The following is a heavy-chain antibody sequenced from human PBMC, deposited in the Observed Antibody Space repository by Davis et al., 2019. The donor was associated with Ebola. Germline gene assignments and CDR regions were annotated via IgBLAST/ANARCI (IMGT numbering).Heavy chain of an antibody. CDR1: GGSISSYY. D-gene: IGHD6-13*01. Sequence: MPSETLSLTCTVSGGSISSYYWSWIRQPPGKGLEWIGYIYYSGSTNYNPSLKSRVTISVDTSKNQFSLKLSSVTAADTAVYYCARLNPYSRRFDYWGQGTLVTVSS. V-gene: IGHV4-59*08. CDR3: ARLNPYSRRFDY. CDR2: IYYSGST. J-gene: IGHJ4*02.